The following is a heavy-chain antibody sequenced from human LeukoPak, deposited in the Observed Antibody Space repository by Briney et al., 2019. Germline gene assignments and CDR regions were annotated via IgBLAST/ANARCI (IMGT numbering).Heavy chain of an antibody. D-gene: IGHD3-10*01. CDR1: GFTFSSYS. CDR2: ISGSGGST. V-gene: IGHV3-23*01. Sequence: GGSLRLSCAASGFTFSSYSMNWVRQAPGKGLEWVSAISGSGGSTYYADSVKGRFTISRDNSKNTLYLQMNSLRAEDTAVYYCAKVWGITMVRGALDAFDIWGQGTMVTVSS. J-gene: IGHJ3*02. CDR3: AKVWGITMVRGALDAFDI.